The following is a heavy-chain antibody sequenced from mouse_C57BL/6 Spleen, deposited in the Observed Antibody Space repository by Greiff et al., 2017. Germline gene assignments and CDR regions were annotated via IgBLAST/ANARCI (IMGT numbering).Heavy chain of an antibody. CDR3: ARGRGFAY. CDR1: GYAFSSSW. Sequence: QVQLKQSGPELVKPGASVKISCKASGYAFSSSWMDWVKQRPGHGLEWIGRIYPGGGDTNYNGKFKGKATLTADKSSSTAYMQLSRLTSEDSVVYFCARGRGFAYWGQGTLVTVSA. J-gene: IGHJ3*01. V-gene: IGHV1-82*01. CDR2: IYPGGGDT.